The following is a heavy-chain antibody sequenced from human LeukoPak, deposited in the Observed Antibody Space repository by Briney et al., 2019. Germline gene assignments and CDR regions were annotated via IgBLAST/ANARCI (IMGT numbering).Heavy chain of an antibody. D-gene: IGHD1-26*01. CDR2: INPSGGRT. Sequence: ASVKVSCKASGYTFTSYYMHWARQAPGQGLEWMGIINPSGGRTSYAQKLQGRVTMTRDTSTSTVYMELSSLRAEDTAVYYCGKNRYSGSLSPLDIWGQGTMVTVSS. CDR3: GKNRYSGSLSPLDI. CDR1: GYTFTSYY. J-gene: IGHJ3*02. V-gene: IGHV1-46*01.